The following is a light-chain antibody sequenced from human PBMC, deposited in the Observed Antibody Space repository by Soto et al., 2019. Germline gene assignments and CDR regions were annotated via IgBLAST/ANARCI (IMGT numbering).Light chain of an antibody. CDR2: LNSDGSH. CDR1: SGHSNYA. Sequence: QPVLTQSPSASASLGASVKLTCTLSSGHSNYAIAWHQQQPEKGPRFLMKLNSDGSHSKGDGIPDRFSGSSSGAERYLTISTLQSEDDADYYCQTLVTGIHIFGGGTKLTVL. J-gene: IGLJ2*01. V-gene: IGLV4-69*01. CDR3: QTLVTGIHI.